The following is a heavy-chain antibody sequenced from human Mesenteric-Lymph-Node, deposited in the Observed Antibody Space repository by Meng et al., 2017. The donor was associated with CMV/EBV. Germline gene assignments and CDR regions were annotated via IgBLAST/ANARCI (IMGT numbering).Heavy chain of an antibody. Sequence: ETLSLTCSVSGGSISSYYWSWIRQSPGKGLVCVSRISSDGSRTSYADSVRGRFTISRDNARNTLYLQMNSLRAVDTAVYYCARDDLGLIDYWGQGTLVTVSS. CDR2: ISSDGSRT. D-gene: IGHD7-27*01. J-gene: IGHJ4*02. V-gene: IGHV3-74*01. CDR3: ARDDLGLIDY. CDR1: GGSISSYY.